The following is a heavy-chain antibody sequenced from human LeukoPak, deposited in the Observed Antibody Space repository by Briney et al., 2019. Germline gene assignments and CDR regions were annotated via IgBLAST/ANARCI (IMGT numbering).Heavy chain of an antibody. CDR3: ASARYQLRYDY. CDR2: IYYGGST. D-gene: IGHD2-2*02. Sequence: PSETLSLTCTVSGGSISGSSYYWGWIRQPPGKGLEWIGSIYYGGSTYYNPSLKSRVTISVDTSKNQFSLKLSSVTAADTAVYYCASARYQLRYDYWGQGTLVTVSS. V-gene: IGHV4-39*07. CDR1: GGSISGSSYY. J-gene: IGHJ4*02.